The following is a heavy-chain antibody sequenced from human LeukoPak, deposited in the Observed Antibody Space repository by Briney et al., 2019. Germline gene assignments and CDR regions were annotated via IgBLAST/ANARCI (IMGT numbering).Heavy chain of an antibody. Sequence: GGSLRLSCAASGFIVSSNDMSWVRQAPGKGLEWVSVIYSGGSTYYADSVKGRFTISRDNSKNTLYLQMNSLRAEDTAVYYCAIMTVDTAMVFDYWGQGTLVTVSS. J-gene: IGHJ4*02. CDR2: IYSGGST. D-gene: IGHD5-18*01. CDR1: GFIVSSND. CDR3: AIMTVDTAMVFDY. V-gene: IGHV3-53*01.